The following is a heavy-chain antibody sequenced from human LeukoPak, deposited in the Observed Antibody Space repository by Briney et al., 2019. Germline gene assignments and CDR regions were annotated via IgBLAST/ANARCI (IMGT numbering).Heavy chain of an antibody. CDR3: ARLGYCSSTSCYSRSWFDP. CDR1: GGSISSYY. V-gene: IGHV4-59*01. Sequence: SETLSLTCTVSGGSISSYYWSWIRQPPGKGLEWIGYIYYSGSTNCNPSLKSRVTISVDTSKDQFSLKLSSVTAADTAVYYCARLGYCSSTSCYSRSWFDPWGQGTLVTVSS. D-gene: IGHD2-2*01. CDR2: IYYSGST. J-gene: IGHJ5*02.